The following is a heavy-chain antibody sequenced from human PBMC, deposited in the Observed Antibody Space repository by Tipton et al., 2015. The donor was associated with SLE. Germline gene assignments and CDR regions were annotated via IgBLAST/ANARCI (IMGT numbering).Heavy chain of an antibody. D-gene: IGHD2-2*01. CDR2: INLGGST. J-gene: IGHJ4*02. CDR3: ARGGGCSSTSCYHFDY. Sequence: TLSLTCAVYGGSFRDYYWSWIRQPPGKGLEWIGEINLGGSTNYNPSLKSRVTISVDTSQNQFSLKLTSVTAADTAVYYCARGGGCSSTSCYHFDYWGQGTLVTVSS. V-gene: IGHV4-34*01. CDR1: GGSFRDYY.